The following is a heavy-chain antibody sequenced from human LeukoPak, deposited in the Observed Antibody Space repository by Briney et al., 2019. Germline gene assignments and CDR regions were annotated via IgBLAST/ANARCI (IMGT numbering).Heavy chain of an antibody. CDR1: GFTFSNYW. D-gene: IGHD2-15*01. J-gene: IGHJ4*02. CDR3: ARDGYCSGGSCYHSFDY. Sequence: GGSLRLSCAASGFTFSNYWMHWVRQAPGKGLVWVSRINSDGSRTNYADSVKGRVTISRDNAKNSLYLQMNSLRAEDTAVYYCARDGYCSGGSCYHSFDYWGQGTLVIVSS. CDR2: INSDGSRT. V-gene: IGHV3-74*01.